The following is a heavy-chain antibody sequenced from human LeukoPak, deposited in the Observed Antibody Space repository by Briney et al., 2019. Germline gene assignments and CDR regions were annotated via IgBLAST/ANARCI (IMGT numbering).Heavy chain of an antibody. CDR1: GFTFSSYA. CDR3: ANDARVDTAMVLYTHFDY. V-gene: IGHV3-23*01. Sequence: GASLRLSCAASGFTFSSYAMSWVRQAPGKGLEWVAAISGSGGSTYYADSVKGRFTISRDNSKNTLYLQMNSLRAEDTAVYYCANDARVDTAMVLYTHFDYWGQGTLVTVSS. CDR2: ISGSGGST. J-gene: IGHJ4*02. D-gene: IGHD5-18*01.